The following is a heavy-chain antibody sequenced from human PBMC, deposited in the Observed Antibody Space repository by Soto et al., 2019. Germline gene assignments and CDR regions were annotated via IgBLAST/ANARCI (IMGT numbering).Heavy chain of an antibody. J-gene: IGHJ4*02. Sequence: GESLKISCAASGFTFSSYSMNWVRQAPGKGLEWVSSISSSSSYIYYADSVKGRFTISRDNAKNSLYLQMNSLRAEDTAVYYCARVEWLRFFGYWGQGTLVTVSS. CDR1: GFTFSSYS. V-gene: IGHV3-21*01. CDR2: ISSSSSYI. CDR3: ARVEWLRFFGY. D-gene: IGHD5-12*01.